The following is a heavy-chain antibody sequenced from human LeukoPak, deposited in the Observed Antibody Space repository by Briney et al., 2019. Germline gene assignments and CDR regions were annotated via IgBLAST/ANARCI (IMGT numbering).Heavy chain of an antibody. J-gene: IGHJ5*02. CDR3: ANQYSSSRINWFDP. V-gene: IGHV1-69*05. Sequence: GASVKVSCKTSGGTFSSYAISWVRQAPGQGLEWMGGIIPIFGTANYAQKFQGRVTITTDESTSTAYMELSSLRSEDTAVYYCANQYSSSRINWFDPWGQGTLVTVSS. CDR1: GGTFSSYA. D-gene: IGHD6-6*01. CDR2: IIPIFGTA.